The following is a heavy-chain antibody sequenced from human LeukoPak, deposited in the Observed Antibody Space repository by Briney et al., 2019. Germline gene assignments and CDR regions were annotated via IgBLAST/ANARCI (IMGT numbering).Heavy chain of an antibody. CDR3: ARDEAFGELPLPFYYYYGMDV. J-gene: IGHJ6*02. CDR2: ISAYNGNT. V-gene: IGHV1-18*01. Sequence: ASVKVSCKASGYTFTSYGISWVRQAPGQGLEWMGWISAYNGNTNYAQKLQGRVTMTTHTSTSTAYMELRSLRSDDTAVYYCARDEAFGELPLPFYYYYGMDVWGQGTTVTVSS. CDR1: GYTFTSYG. D-gene: IGHD1-7*01.